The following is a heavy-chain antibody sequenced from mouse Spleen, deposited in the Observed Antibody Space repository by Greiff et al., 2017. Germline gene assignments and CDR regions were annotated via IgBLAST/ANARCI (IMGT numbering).Heavy chain of an antibody. V-gene: IGHV1-18*01. CDR3: ARGVYYGLDY. J-gene: IGHJ2*01. D-gene: IGHD2-1*01. CDR1: GYTFTDYN. CDR2: INPNNGGT. Sequence: VQLQQSGPELVKPGASVKIPCKASGYTFTDYNMDWVKQSHGKSLEWIGDINPNNGGTIYNQKFKGKATLTVDKSSSTAYMELRSLTSEDTAVYYCARGVYYGLDYWGQGTTLTVSS.